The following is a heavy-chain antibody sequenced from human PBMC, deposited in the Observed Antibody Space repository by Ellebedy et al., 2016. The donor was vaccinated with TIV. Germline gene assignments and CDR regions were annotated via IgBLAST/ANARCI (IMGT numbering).Heavy chain of an antibody. Sequence: GESLKISCAASGFTFSSYAMSWVRQAPGKGLEWVSSISDSGGSTYYADSVKGRFTISRDNAKNSLYLQMSSLRAEDTAVYYCASAYCNGATCRVFDCWGQGTLVTVSS. CDR1: GFTFSSYA. CDR3: ASAYCNGATCRVFDC. V-gene: IGHV3-23*01. J-gene: IGHJ4*02. CDR2: ISDSGGST. D-gene: IGHD2-15*01.